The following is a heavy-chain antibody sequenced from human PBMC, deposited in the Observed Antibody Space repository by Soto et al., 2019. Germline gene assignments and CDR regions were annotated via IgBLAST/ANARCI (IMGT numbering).Heavy chain of an antibody. CDR1: GFSLSSSGVG. V-gene: IGHV2-5*02. Sequence: QITLKESGPTLVKPTQTLTLTCTFSGFSLSSSGVGVGWIRQPPGKALECLALIFWDGDNRYSPSLKSRLTNSQDTYTNQVLHTMSNMDPVKTATYYCSQRRGYCLGGRCYSGLNWFAPWGQGSLVTVSS. CDR2: IFWDGDN. J-gene: IGHJ5*02. D-gene: IGHD2-15*01. CDR3: SQRRGYCLGGRCYSGLNWFAP.